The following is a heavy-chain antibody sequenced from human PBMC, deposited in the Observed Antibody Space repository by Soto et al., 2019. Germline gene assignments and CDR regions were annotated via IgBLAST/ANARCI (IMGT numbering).Heavy chain of an antibody. CDR3: ARALIQLWPHYYYGMDV. Sequence: QVQLQESGPGLVKPSQTLSLTCTVSGGSISSGDYYWSWLRQPPGKVLEWIGYIYYSGSTYHNPSLKSRVTISVDTSKNQFSLKLSSVTAADTAMYYCARALIQLWPHYYYGMDVWGQGTTVTVSS. V-gene: IGHV4-30-4*01. CDR1: GGSISSGDYY. J-gene: IGHJ6*02. CDR2: IYYSGST. D-gene: IGHD5-18*01.